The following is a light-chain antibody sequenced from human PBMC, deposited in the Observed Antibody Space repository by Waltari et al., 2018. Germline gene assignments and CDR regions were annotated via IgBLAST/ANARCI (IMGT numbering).Light chain of an antibody. CDR2: GAS. J-gene: IGKJ2*03. CDR1: QSVSSY. Sequence: LTQSPATLSLSPGERATLSCRASQSVSSYLAWYQQKPGQAPRLLIYGASRRATGIPDRFSGSGSGTEFTLTISSLEPADFAVYYCQKYSNFPYSFGQGTKVELK. CDR3: QKYSNFPYS. V-gene: IGKV3-20*01.